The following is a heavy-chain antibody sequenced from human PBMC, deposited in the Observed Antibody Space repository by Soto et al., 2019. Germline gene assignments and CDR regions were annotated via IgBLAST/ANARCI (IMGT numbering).Heavy chain of an antibody. CDR3: ARDYYDSSGYVEFDY. Sequence: QVQLVESGGGLVKPGGSLRLSCAASGFTFSDYYMSWIRQAPGKGLEWVSYISSSSSYTNYADSVKGRFTISRDNAXXSLYLQMNSLRAEDTAVYYCARDYYDSSGYVEFDYWGQGTLVTVSS. D-gene: IGHD3-22*01. CDR2: ISSSSSYT. V-gene: IGHV3-11*05. CDR1: GFTFSDYY. J-gene: IGHJ4*02.